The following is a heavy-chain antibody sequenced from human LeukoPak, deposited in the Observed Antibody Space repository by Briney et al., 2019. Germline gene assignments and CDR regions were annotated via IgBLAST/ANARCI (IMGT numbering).Heavy chain of an antibody. CDR3: ARVLGGWYRDDAFDI. D-gene: IGHD6-19*01. V-gene: IGHV4-59*01. CDR2: IYYSGST. CDR1: GGSISSYY. J-gene: IGHJ3*02. Sequence: PSETLSLTCSVSGGSISSYYWSWIRQPPGKGLEWVGYIYYSGSTNYNPSLKSRVTISVDTSKNQFPLKLSSVTAADTAVYYCARVLGGWYRDDAFDIWGQGTMVTVSS.